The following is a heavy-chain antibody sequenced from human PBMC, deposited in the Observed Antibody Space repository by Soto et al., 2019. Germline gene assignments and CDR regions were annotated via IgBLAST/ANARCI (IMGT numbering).Heavy chain of an antibody. J-gene: IGHJ4*02. V-gene: IGHV4-59*01. Sequence: SETLSLTCTVSGGSISSYYWSWIRQPPGKGLEWIGYIYYSGSTNYNPSLKSRVTISVDTSKNQFSLKLSSVTAADTAVYYCERASRVGHFDYWGQGTLVTVYS. D-gene: IGHD1-26*01. CDR1: GGSISSYY. CDR2: IYYSGST. CDR3: ERASRVGHFDY.